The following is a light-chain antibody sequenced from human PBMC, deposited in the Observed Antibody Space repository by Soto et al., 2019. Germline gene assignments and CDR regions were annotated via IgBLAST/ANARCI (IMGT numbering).Light chain of an antibody. Sequence: EIVLTQSPGTLSLSPGERATLPCRASQSVSSSYLAWYQQKPGQAPRLLIYGASIRATGIPARFSGSGSWTEFTLTISSLQSEDFAVYYCQQYNTWPPITFGQGTRLEIK. J-gene: IGKJ5*01. CDR3: QQYNTWPPIT. CDR2: GAS. CDR1: QSVSSSY. V-gene: IGKV3-15*01.